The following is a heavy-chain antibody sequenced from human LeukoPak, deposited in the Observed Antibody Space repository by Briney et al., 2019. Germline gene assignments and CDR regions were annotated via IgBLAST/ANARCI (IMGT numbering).Heavy chain of an antibody. CDR2: ISGSGGST. V-gene: IGHV3-23*01. Sequence: GGSLRLSCAASGFTFSDYYMSWIRQAPGKGLEWVSAISGSGGSTYYADSVKGRFTISRDNSKNTLYLQMNSLRAEDTAVYYCAKGLLWEFDYWGQGTLVTVSS. D-gene: IGHD3-10*01. CDR3: AKGLLWEFDY. CDR1: GFTFSDYY. J-gene: IGHJ4*02.